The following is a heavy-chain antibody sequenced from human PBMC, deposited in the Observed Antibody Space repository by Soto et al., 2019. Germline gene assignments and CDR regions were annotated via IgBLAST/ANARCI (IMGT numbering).Heavy chain of an antibody. CDR1: GGSVSSGSYY. V-gene: IGHV4-61*01. Sequence: QVQLQESGPGLVKPSGTLSLTCTVSGGSVSSGSYYWSWIRQPPGKGLEWIGYIYHSGSTYYNPSLKSRVTISVDRSKNQFSLKLSSVTAADTAVYYCARARDYYDSSGLFDYWGQGTLVTVSS. J-gene: IGHJ4*02. D-gene: IGHD3-22*01. CDR2: IYHSGST. CDR3: ARARDYYDSSGLFDY.